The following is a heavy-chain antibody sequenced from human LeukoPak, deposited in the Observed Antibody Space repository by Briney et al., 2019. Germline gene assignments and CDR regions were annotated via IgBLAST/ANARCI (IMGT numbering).Heavy chain of an antibody. CDR2: IIPIFGTA. CDR1: GYTFTGYG. CDR3: ARDIVVVPAAVSYYYYYGTDV. J-gene: IGHJ6*02. D-gene: IGHD2-2*01. Sequence: SVKVSCKASGYTFTGYGISWVRQAPGQGLEWMGGIIPIFGTANYAQKFQGRVTITADESTSTAYMELSSLRSEDMAVYYCARDIVVVPAAVSYYYYYGTDVWGQGTTVTVSS. V-gene: IGHV1-69*13.